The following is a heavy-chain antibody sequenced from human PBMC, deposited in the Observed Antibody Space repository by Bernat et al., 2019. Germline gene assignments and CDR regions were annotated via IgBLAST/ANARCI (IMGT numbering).Heavy chain of an antibody. V-gene: IGHV3-21*01. CDR2: ISSSSSYI. CDR3: ARDGRQLADYGMDV. J-gene: IGHJ6*02. Sequence: EVQLVESGGGLVKPGGSLRLSCAASGFTFSSYSMNWVRQAPGKGLEWVSSISSSSSYIYYADSVKGRFTISRDNAKNSLYLQMNSLRAEDTAVYYCARDGRQLADYGMDVWGQGTTVTVSS. D-gene: IGHD6-13*01. CDR1: GFTFSSYS.